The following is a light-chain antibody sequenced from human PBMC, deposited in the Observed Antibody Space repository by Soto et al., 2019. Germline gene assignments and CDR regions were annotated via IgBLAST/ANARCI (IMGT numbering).Light chain of an antibody. J-gene: IGLJ3*02. Sequence: QSALTQSASVSGSPGQSITISCTGTSSDVGGYNYFSWYQQHPSKAPKLIIYDVSNRPSGVSTRFSGSKSGNTASLTISGLQAEDEADYSCSSYTSTNSWVFGGGTKLTVL. V-gene: IGLV2-14*01. CDR2: DVS. CDR1: SSDVGGYNY. CDR3: SSYTSTNSWV.